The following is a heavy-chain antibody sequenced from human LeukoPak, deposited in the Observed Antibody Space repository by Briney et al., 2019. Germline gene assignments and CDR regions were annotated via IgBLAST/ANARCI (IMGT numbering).Heavy chain of an antibody. Sequence: GGSLRLSCAASGFTFSDYYMSWIRQAPGKGLEWVATINPDGRETYYVDSVKGRFTISRDNPKNSLYLQMNSLGAEDTAVYYCAKGHYGMGVWGQGTTVTVSS. CDR2: INPDGRET. V-gene: IGHV3-7*01. CDR3: AKGHYGMGV. J-gene: IGHJ6*02. CDR1: GFTFSDYY.